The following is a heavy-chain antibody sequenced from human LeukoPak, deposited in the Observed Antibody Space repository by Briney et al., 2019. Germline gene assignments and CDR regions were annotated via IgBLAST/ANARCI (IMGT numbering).Heavy chain of an antibody. J-gene: IGHJ4*02. CDR2: ISGSGGST. CDR1: GFTFSSYA. CDR3: AKDRRGSLDY. Sequence: RGSLRLSCAASGFTFSSYAMSWVRQAPGKGLEWISAISGSGGSTYYADSVKGRFTISRDNSKNTLYLQMNSLRAEDTAVYYCAKDRRGSLDYWGQGTLVTVSS. V-gene: IGHV3-23*01. D-gene: IGHD1-26*01.